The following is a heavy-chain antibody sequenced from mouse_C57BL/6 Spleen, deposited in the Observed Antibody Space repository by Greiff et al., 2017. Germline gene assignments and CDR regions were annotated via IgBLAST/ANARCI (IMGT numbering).Heavy chain of an antibody. CDR1: GYSFTDYN. Sequence: EVQLQQSGPELVKPGASVKISCKASGYSFTDYNMNWVKQSTGKSLEWIGVINPNYGTTSYNQKFKGKATLTVDQSSSTAYMQLNSLTSEDSAVYYCARFYYYGSSYGYYAMDYWGQGTSVTVSS. D-gene: IGHD1-1*01. J-gene: IGHJ4*01. CDR3: ARFYYYGSSYGYYAMDY. CDR2: INPNYGTT. V-gene: IGHV1-39*01.